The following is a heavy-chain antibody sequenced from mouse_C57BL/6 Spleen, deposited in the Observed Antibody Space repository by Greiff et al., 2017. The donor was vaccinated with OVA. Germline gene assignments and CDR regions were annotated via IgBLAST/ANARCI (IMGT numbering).Heavy chain of an antibody. J-gene: IGHJ4*01. Sequence: VQLQQPGAELVKPGASVKLSCKASGYTFTSYWMHWVKQRPGQGLEWIGMIHPNSGSTNYNEKFKSKATLTVDKSSSTAYMQLCSLTSEDSAVYYCARKDYGIAMDYWGQGTSVTVSS. CDR3: ARKDYGIAMDY. CDR1: GYTFTSYW. CDR2: IHPNSGST. D-gene: IGHD1-1*01. V-gene: IGHV1-64*01.